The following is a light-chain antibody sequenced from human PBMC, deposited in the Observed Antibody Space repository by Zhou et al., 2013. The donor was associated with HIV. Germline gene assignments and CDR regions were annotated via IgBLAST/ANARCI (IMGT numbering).Light chain of an antibody. CDR2: GAS. J-gene: IGKJ3*01. CDR3: QQYVASPT. Sequence: IVLTQSPGTLSLSPGERATLSCRASQNVRSNFLAWYHQRPGQAPRLLIYGASRRPTAIPSRFSGSGSGTDFTLTITRLEPDDFAHYYCQQYVASPTFGPGTRVEVK. V-gene: IGKV3-20*01. CDR1: QNVRSNF.